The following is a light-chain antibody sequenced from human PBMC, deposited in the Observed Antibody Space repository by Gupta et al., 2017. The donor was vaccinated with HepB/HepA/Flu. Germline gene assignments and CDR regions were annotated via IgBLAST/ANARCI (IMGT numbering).Light chain of an antibody. Sequence: SYELTQPPSVSVSPGQTARITCSGDALPKQYAYWYQQKPGQAPVLVIYKDSERPSGIPERFSGSSSGTTVTLTIRGVKAEDEADYFCQLGDSSGTYVVFGGGTKLTVL. CDR3: QLGDSSGTYVV. V-gene: IGLV3-25*03. CDR1: ALPKQY. J-gene: IGLJ2*01. CDR2: KDS.